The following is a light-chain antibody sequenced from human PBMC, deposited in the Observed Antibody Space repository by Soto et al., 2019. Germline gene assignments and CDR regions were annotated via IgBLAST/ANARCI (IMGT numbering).Light chain of an antibody. Sequence: EIVMTQSPATLSVSPGERATLACRASQSVSSNLAWYQQKPGQAPRRLIYGASTRATGIPARFSGSGAGTDFTLTISYLQAEDFGTYYCQEASRIPITFGQGTRLEIK. J-gene: IGKJ5*01. CDR3: QEASRIPIT. CDR1: QSVSSN. V-gene: IGKV3-15*01. CDR2: GAS.